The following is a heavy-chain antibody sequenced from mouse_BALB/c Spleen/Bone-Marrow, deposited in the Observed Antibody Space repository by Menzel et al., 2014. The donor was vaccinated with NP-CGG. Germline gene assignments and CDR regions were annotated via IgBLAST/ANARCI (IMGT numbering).Heavy chain of an antibody. CDR3: ARVIYWYFDV. V-gene: IGHV1-9*01. CDR1: GYTFSNYW. CDR2: ILPGSGST. J-gene: IGHJ1*01. Sequence: VQLQQSGAELMKPGASVKISCMATGYTFSNYWIEWIKQRPGHGLEWIGEILPGSGSTDYNENFKGKATFTADTSSNTAYMQLSSLTSADSAVYYCARVIYWYFDVWGAGTRSPSPQ.